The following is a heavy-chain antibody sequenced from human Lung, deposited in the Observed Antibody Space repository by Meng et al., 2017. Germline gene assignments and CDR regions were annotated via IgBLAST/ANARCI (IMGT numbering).Heavy chain of an antibody. CDR2: IHHSGST. Sequence: QVQLQESGPGLVKPSGTLSLTCAVSGASIDTDNWWTWVRQSPGKGLEWIGEIHHSGSTNYNPSLKSRVILSVDKSKNQSSLKVNSVTAADTAVYYCARGYYSDSHWGQGTLVTVSS. V-gene: IGHV4-4*02. CDR1: GASIDTDNW. J-gene: IGHJ4*02. D-gene: IGHD3-22*01. CDR3: ARGYYSDSH.